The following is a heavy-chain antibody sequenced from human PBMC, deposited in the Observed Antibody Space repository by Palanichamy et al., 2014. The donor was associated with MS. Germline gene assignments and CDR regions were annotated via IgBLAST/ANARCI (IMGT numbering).Heavy chain of an antibody. CDR2: IYYSGST. CDR3: ARQDIAVVPAAMGRWFDP. V-gene: IGHV4-39*01. J-gene: IGHJ5*02. Sequence: QLQLQESGPGLVKPSETLSLTCTVSGGSISSSSYYWGWIRQPPGKGLEWIGSIYYSGSTYYNSSLKSRVTISVDTSKNQFSLKLSSVTAADTAVYYCARQDIAVVPAAMGRWFDPWGQGTLVTVSS. CDR1: GGSISSSSYY. D-gene: IGHD2-2*01.